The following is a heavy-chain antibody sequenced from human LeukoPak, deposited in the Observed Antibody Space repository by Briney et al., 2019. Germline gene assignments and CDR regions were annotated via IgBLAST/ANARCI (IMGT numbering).Heavy chain of an antibody. CDR1: GGSISSGDYY. Sequence: PSQTLSLTCTVSGGSISSGDYYWSWIRQPPGKGLEWIGYIYYRGSTNNNPSLKRRVTISVDTSKNQFSLKLSSVTAADTAVYYCARVNCGGDCYSKGQYYYYYMDVWGKGTTVTVSS. CDR2: IYYRGST. CDR3: ARVNCGGDCYSKGQYYYYYMDV. J-gene: IGHJ6*03. V-gene: IGHV4-61*08. D-gene: IGHD2-21*01.